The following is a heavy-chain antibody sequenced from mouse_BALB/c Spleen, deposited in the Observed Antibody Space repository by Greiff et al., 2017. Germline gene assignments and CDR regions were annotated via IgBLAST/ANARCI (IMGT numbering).Heavy chain of an antibody. CDR2: ISYDGSN. Sequence: EVQVVESGPGLVKPSQSLSLTCSVTGYSITSGYYWNWIRQFPGNKLEWMGYISYDGSNNYNPSLKNRISITRDTSKNQFFLKLNSVTTEDTATYYCAREDGNYNYAMDYWGQGTSVTVSS. V-gene: IGHV3-6*02. CDR3: AREDGNYNYAMDY. J-gene: IGHJ4*01. CDR1: GYSITSGYY. D-gene: IGHD2-1*01.